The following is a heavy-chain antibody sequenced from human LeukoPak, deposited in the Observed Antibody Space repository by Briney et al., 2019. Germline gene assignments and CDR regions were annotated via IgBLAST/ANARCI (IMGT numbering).Heavy chain of an antibody. V-gene: IGHV4-59*08. CDR1: GGSIRSYY. J-gene: IGHJ4*02. Sequence: SGTLSLTCTVSGGSIRSYYWSWIRQPPGKGLEWIGYIYYSGTTNYNPSLNSRVTISVDTSKNQFSLKLSSVTAADTAVYYCVRHGESSIAARFDYWGQGTLVTVSS. CDR2: IYYSGTT. CDR3: VRHGESSIAARFDY. D-gene: IGHD6-6*01.